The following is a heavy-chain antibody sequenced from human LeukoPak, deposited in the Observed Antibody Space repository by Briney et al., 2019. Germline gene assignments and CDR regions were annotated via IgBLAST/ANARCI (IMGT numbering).Heavy chain of an antibody. D-gene: IGHD2-2*01. CDR3: ARRNRAMDAFDI. Sequence: SETLSLTCAVYGGSFSGYYWSWIRQPPGKGLEWIGEINHSGSTNYNPSLKSRVTISVDTSKSQFSLKMRSVTAADTAVYYCARRNRAMDAFDIWGQGTMVTVSS. CDR2: INHSGST. CDR1: GGSFSGYY. J-gene: IGHJ3*02. V-gene: IGHV4-34*01.